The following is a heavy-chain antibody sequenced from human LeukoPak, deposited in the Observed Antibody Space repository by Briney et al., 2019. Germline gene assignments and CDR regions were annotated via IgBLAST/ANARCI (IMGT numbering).Heavy chain of an antibody. V-gene: IGHV4-34*01. Sequence: TTSETLSLTCAVYGGSFSGYYWSWIRQPPGKGLEWIGEINHSGSINYNPSLKSRVTISVDTSENQFSLKLSSVTAADTAVYYCARGGIAAAGTRSDYWGQGTLVTVSS. D-gene: IGHD6-13*01. CDR3: ARGGIAAAGTRSDY. J-gene: IGHJ4*02. CDR2: INHSGSI. CDR1: GGSFSGYY.